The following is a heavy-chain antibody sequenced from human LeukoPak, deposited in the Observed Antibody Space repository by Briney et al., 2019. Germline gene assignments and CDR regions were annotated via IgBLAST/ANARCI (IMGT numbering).Heavy chain of an antibody. Sequence: GGSLRLSCAASGFTFDDYGMSWVRQAQGKGLEWVSGINWNGGSTGYADSVKGRFTISRDNAKNSLYLQMNSLRAEDTALYYCARVRYGSGSYYNYYYYMDVWGKGTTVTVSS. D-gene: IGHD3-10*01. J-gene: IGHJ6*03. V-gene: IGHV3-20*04. CDR2: INWNGGST. CDR1: GFTFDDYG. CDR3: ARVRYGSGSYYNYYYYMDV.